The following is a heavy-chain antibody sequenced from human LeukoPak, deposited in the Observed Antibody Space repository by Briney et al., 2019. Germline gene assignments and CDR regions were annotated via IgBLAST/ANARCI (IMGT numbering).Heavy chain of an antibody. CDR1: GFTFSRLW. CDR3: ARDPGYGGNSGGMDV. D-gene: IGHD4-23*01. V-gene: IGHV3-7*01. Sequence: GGSLRLSCAASGFTFSRLWMSWVRQAPGKGLEWVANINEDGSEKYYVDSVEGRFTISRDNARNSLYLQMNSLRAEDTAVYYCARDPGYGGNSGGMDVWGQGTTVTVSS. J-gene: IGHJ6*02. CDR2: INEDGSEK.